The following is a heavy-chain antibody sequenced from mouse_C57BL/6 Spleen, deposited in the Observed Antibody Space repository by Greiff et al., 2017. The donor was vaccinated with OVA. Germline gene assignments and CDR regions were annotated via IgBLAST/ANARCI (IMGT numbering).Heavy chain of an antibody. Sequence: VKLVESGPGLVAPSQSLSITCTVSGFSLTSYAISWVRQPPGKGLEWLGVIWTGGGTNYNSALKSRLSISKDNSKSQGFLKMNSLQTDDTARYYCAREREIYDGYYSYYFDYWGQGTTLTVSS. J-gene: IGHJ2*01. CDR2: IWTGGGT. CDR1: GFSLTSYA. D-gene: IGHD2-3*01. V-gene: IGHV2-9-1*01. CDR3: AREREIYDGYYSYYFDY.